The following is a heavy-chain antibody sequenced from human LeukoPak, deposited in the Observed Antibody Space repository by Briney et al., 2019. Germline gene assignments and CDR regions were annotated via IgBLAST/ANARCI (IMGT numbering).Heavy chain of an antibody. Sequence: SETLSLTCTVSGGSISSYYWSWIRQPAGKGLEWIGRIYTSGSTNYNPSLKSRVTMSVDTSKNQFSLKLSSVTAADTAVYYCVRDLGETYYYDSSGRQDDYWGQGTLVTVSS. CDR2: IYTSGST. J-gene: IGHJ4*02. V-gene: IGHV4-4*07. CDR3: VRDLGETYYYDSSGRQDDY. D-gene: IGHD3-22*01. CDR1: GGSISSYY.